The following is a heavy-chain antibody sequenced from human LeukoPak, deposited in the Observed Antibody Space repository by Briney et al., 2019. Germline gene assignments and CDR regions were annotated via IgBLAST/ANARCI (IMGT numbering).Heavy chain of an antibody. CDR1: GGTFSSYA. J-gene: IGHJ4*02. D-gene: IGHD6-13*01. CDR2: IIPILGIA. CDR3: ARGGPAAAWDY. Sequence: ASVKVSCKASGGTFSSYAISWVRQAPGQGLEWLGRIIPILGIANYAQKFQGRVTITADKSTSTAYMEPSSLRSEDTAVYYCARGGPAAAWDYWGQGTLVTVSS. V-gene: IGHV1-69*04.